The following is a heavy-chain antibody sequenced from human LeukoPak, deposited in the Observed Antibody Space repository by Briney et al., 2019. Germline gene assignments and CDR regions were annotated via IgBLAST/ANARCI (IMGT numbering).Heavy chain of an antibody. CDR2: INPNSGGT. CDR3: PRGASSGWYNSGYYFDY. V-gene: IGHV1-2*02. J-gene: IGHJ4*02. CDR1: GYTFTGYY. D-gene: IGHD6-19*01. Sequence: GASVKVSCKASGYTFTGYYMHWVRQAPGQGLEWMGWINPNSGGTNYAQKFQGRVTMTRDTSISTAYMELSRLRSDDTAVYYCPRGASSGWYNSGYYFDYWGQGTLVTVSS.